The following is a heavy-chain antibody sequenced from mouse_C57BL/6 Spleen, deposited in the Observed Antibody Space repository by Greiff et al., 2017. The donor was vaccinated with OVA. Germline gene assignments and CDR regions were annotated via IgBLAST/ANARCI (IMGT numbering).Heavy chain of an antibody. CDR2: ISGGGGNT. CDR3: ARHEGKGTPYFDY. CDR1: GFTFSSYT. Sequence: EVQRVESGGGLVKPGGSLKLSCAASGFTFSSYTMSWVRQTPEKRLEWVATISGGGGNTYYPDSVKGRFTISRDNAKNTLYLQMSSLRSEDTALYYCARHEGKGTPYFDYWGQGTTLTVSS. J-gene: IGHJ2*01. V-gene: IGHV5-9*01. D-gene: IGHD3-3*01.